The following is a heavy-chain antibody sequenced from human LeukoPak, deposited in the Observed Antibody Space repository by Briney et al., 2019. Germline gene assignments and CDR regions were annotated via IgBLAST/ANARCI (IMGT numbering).Heavy chain of an antibody. Sequence: SETRSLTCTVSGGSISSSSYYWGWIRQPRGKGLEWIGSIYYSGSTYYNPSLKSRVTISVDTSKNQFSLKLSSVTAADTAVYYCASEDTARSWFDPWGQGTLVTVSS. CDR1: GGSISSSSYY. V-gene: IGHV4-39*01. J-gene: IGHJ5*02. CDR3: ASEDTARSWFDP. D-gene: IGHD5-18*01. CDR2: IYYSGST.